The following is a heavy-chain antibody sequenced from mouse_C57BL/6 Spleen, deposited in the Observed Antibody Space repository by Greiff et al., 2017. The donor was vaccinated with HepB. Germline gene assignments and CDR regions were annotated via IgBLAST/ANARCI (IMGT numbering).Heavy chain of an antibody. V-gene: IGHV5-16*01. CDR2: INYDGSST. Sequence: EVMLVESEGGLVQPGSSMKLSCTASGFTFSDYYMAWVRQVPEKGLEWVANINYDGSSTYYLDSLKSRFIISRDNAKNILYLQMSSLKSEDTATYYCAREGFPYWGQGTLVTVSA. J-gene: IGHJ3*01. CDR1: GFTFSDYY. CDR3: AREGFPY.